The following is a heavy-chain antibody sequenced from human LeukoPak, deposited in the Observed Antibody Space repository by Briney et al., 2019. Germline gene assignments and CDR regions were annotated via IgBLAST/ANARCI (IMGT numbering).Heavy chain of an antibody. CDR1: GFTFSSYG. CDR3: AREGIVVVPAAIGGEGYYYGMDV. CDR2: IWYDGSNK. Sequence: GRSLRLSCAASGFTFSSYGMHWVRQAPGKGLEWVAVIWYDGSNKYYADSVKGRFTIPRDNSKNTLYLQMNSLRAEDTAVYYCAREGIVVVPAAIGGEGYYYGMDVWGQGTTVTVSS. V-gene: IGHV3-33*01. J-gene: IGHJ6*02. D-gene: IGHD2-2*02.